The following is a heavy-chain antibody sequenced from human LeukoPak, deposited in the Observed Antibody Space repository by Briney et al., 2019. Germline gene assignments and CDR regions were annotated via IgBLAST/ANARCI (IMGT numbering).Heavy chain of an antibody. J-gene: IGHJ4*02. Sequence: SSETLSLTCTVSGGSISSGSYYWNWIRQPAGKRLEWLGHVFTRGTTNYNASLEGRLTISLDTARNQFSLYLSSVTAADTAMYFCARSSLAVYFDYWGQGTLVTASS. CDR3: ARSSLAVYFDY. CDR2: VFTRGTT. CDR1: GGSISSGSYY. D-gene: IGHD6-19*01. V-gene: IGHV4-61*09.